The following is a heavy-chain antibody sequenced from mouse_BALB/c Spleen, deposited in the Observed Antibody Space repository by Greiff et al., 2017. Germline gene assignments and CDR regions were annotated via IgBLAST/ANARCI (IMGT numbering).Heavy chain of an antibody. V-gene: IGHV1-9*01. Sequence: VQLQQSGAELMKPGASVKISCKATGYTFSSYWIEWVKQRPGHGLEWIGEILPGSGSTNYNEKFKGKATFTADTSSNTAYMQLSSLTSEDSAVYYCARKIYYSNYDDAMDYWGQGTSVTVSS. CDR2: ILPGSGST. CDR3: ARKIYYSNYDDAMDY. D-gene: IGHD2-5*01. CDR1: GYTFSSYW. J-gene: IGHJ4*01.